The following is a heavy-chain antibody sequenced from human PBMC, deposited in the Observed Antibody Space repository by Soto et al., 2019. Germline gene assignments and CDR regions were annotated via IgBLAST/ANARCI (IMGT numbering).Heavy chain of an antibody. Sequence: QVQVVESGGGVVQPGRSLRLSCAASGFTFSTSTMHWVRQAPGKGLEWVARISSDGSNKYYADSVKGRFTISRDNSKNTLYLQMNSLRGEDTAVYYCTRAPASSWHTFDYWGQGTLVTVSS. CDR3: TRAPASSWHTFDY. CDR2: ISSDGSNK. V-gene: IGHV3-30-3*01. D-gene: IGHD6-13*01. J-gene: IGHJ4*02. CDR1: GFTFSTST.